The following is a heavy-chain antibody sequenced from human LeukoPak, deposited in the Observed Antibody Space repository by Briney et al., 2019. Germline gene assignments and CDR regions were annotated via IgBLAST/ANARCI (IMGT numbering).Heavy chain of an antibody. CDR3: ARGGHVWGSYRGRYNWFDP. V-gene: IGHV4-34*01. J-gene: IGHJ5*02. CDR2: INHSGST. CDR1: GGSFSGYY. Sequence: SETLSLTCAVYGGSFSGYYWSWIRQPPGKGLEWIGEINHSGSTNYNPSLKSRVTISVDTSKNQFSLKLSSVTAADTAVYYCARGGHVWGSYRGRYNWFDPWGQGTLVTVSS. D-gene: IGHD3-16*02.